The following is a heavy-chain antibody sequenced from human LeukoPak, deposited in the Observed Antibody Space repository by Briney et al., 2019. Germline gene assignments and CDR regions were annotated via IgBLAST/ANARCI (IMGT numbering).Heavy chain of an antibody. CDR2: ISAYNGNT. CDR3: ARVPITMIVVVTPGDDAFDI. D-gene: IGHD3-22*01. Sequence: GASAKVSCKASGYTFTSYGISWVRQAPGQGLEWMGWISAYNGNTNYAQKLQGRVTMTTDTSTSTAYVELRSLRSDDTAVYYCARVPITMIVVVTPGDDAFDIWGQGTMVTVSS. CDR1: GYTFTSYG. J-gene: IGHJ3*02. V-gene: IGHV1-18*01.